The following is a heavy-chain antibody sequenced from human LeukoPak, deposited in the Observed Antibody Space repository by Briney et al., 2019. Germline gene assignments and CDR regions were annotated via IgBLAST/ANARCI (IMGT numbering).Heavy chain of an antibody. J-gene: IGHJ4*02. CDR2: IYYSGST. CDR1: GVSISSYY. CDR3: ARGGGNWGYYDILTGTNPFDY. Sequence: PSETLSLTCTVSGVSISSYYWSWIRQPPGKGLEWIGDIYYSGSTNYNPSLKSRVTISVDTSKNQFSLKLSSVTAADTAVYYCARGGGNWGYYDILTGTNPFDYWGQGTLVTVSS. D-gene: IGHD3-9*01. V-gene: IGHV4-59*01.